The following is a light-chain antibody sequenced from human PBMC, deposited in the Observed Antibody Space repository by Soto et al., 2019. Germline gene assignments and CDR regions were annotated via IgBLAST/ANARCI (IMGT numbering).Light chain of an antibody. CDR2: SAS. CDR1: ETVDTSS. J-gene: IGKJ4*01. CDR3: HQYGSSPLT. V-gene: IGKV3-20*01. Sequence: EIVLTQSPGTLSLSPGETATLSCTASETVDTSSLGWYQQKPGRAPSLLIYSASRRATGIPDRFDASGSATDFTLTISRLEPEDFAVYYCHQYGSSPLTFGGGTKVDI.